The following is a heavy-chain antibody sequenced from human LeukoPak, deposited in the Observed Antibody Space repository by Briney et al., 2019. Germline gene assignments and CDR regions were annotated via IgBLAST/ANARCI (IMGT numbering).Heavy chain of an antibody. J-gene: IGHJ4*02. CDR2: ISSNGGST. V-gene: IGHV3-64*01. CDR3: ARFSFDY. Sequence: PGGSLRLSCAASGFTFSSYAMHWVRQAPGKGLEYVSAISSNGGSTYYANSVKGRFTISRDNAKNSLYLQMNSLRAEDTAVYYCARFSFDYWGQGTLVTVSS. CDR1: GFTFSSYA.